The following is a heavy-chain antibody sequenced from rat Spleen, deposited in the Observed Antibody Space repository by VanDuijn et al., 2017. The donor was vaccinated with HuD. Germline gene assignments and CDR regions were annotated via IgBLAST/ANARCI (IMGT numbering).Heavy chain of an antibody. V-gene: IGHV2S12*01. J-gene: IGHJ4*01. CDR1: GFSLTSNG. D-gene: IGHD1-7*01. CDR2: ISSGGST. CDR3: TRAYGYGVWGYYVMDA. Sequence: QVQLKESGPGLVQPSQTLSLTCTVSGFSLTSNGVSWVRQPPGKGLEWIAAISSGGSTYYNSALKSRLSISRDTSKSQVFLKMNSLQTEDTAIYFCTRAYGYGVWGYYVMDAWGQGASVTVSS.